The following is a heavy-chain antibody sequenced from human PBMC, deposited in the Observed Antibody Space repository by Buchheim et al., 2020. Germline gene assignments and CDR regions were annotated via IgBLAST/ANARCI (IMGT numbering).Heavy chain of an antibody. Sequence: EVQLVESGGGLVQPGGSLRLSCAASGFTFSSYWMHWVRQAPGKGLVWVSGISIDGSSTRYADSVKGRFTISRDNAKNTLYLQMNGLRVEDTAVYYCVKMAARAWFDPWGQGTL. D-gene: IGHD2-8*01. CDR1: GFTFSSYW. CDR2: ISIDGSST. V-gene: IGHV3-74*01. J-gene: IGHJ5*02. CDR3: VKMAARAWFDP.